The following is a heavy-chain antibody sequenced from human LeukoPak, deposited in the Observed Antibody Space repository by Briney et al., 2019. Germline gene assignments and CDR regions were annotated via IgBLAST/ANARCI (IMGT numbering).Heavy chain of an antibody. J-gene: IGHJ5*02. CDR1: GGSFSGYY. V-gene: IGHV4-34*01. Sequence: PSETLSLTCAVYGGSFSGYYWSWICQPPGKGLEWIGEINHSGSTNFNPSLKSRVTISVDTSKNQFSLKLSSVTAADTAVYYCARGGRYFDWSLQLQYNWFDPWGQGTLVTVSS. CDR2: INHSGST. CDR3: ARGGRYFDWSLQLQYNWFDP. D-gene: IGHD3-9*01.